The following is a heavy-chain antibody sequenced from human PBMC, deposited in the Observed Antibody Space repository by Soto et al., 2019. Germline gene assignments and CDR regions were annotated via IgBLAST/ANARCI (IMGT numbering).Heavy chain of an antibody. CDR2: IYYSGST. V-gene: IGHV4-59*01. Sequence: PSATLSLACPFAGCYLSSYYLSLIRQPPGKGLEWIGYIYYSGSTNYNPSLKSRVTISVDTSKNQFSLKLSSVTAADTAVYYCARGYDKNSAFDYWGQGTRVTFAS. CDR3: ARGYDKNSAFDY. D-gene: IGHD3-22*01. J-gene: IGHJ4*02. CDR1: GCYLSSYY.